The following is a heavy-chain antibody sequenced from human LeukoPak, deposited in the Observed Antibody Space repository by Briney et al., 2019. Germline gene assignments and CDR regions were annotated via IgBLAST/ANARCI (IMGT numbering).Heavy chain of an antibody. Sequence: GGSLRLSCSASGFTFSTYWMSWVRQAPGKGLEWVSAIRNSDGSTYYADSVKGRFTISRDKSKNTLYLHMNSLRAEDTAVYYCAKSPGTPYDYWGQGTLVTVSS. CDR1: GFTFSTYW. CDR3: AKSPGTPYDY. D-gene: IGHD1-1*01. CDR2: IRNSDGST. J-gene: IGHJ4*02. V-gene: IGHV3-23*01.